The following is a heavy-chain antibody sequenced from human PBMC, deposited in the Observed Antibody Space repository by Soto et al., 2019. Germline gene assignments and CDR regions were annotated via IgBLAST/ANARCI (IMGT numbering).Heavy chain of an antibody. CDR3: ALWYYYDSSERGGEYFQH. V-gene: IGHV2-5*01. J-gene: IGHJ1*01. CDR2: IYWNDDK. D-gene: IGHD3-22*01. Sequence: SGPTLVKPTQTLTLTCTFSGFSLSTSGVGVGWIRQPPGKALEWLALIYWNDDKRYSPFLKSRLTITKDTSKNQVVLTMTNMDPVDTATYYCALWYYYDSSERGGEYFQHWGQGTLDTVSS. CDR1: GFSLSTSGVG.